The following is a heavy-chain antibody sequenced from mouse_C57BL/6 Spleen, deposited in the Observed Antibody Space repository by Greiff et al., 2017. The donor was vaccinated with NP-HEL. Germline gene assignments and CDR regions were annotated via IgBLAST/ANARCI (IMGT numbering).Heavy chain of an antibody. J-gene: IGHJ4*01. D-gene: IGHD1-1*02. CDR1: GYTFTSYW. CDR3: ARGADYGHSAMDY. Sequence: QVQLQQPGAELVKPGASVKLSCKASGYTFTSYWMHWVKQRPGQGLEWIGMIHPNSGSTNYNEKFKSKATLTVDKSSSTAYMQLSSLTSEDSAAYYCARGADYGHSAMDYWGQGTSVTVSS. V-gene: IGHV1-64*01. CDR2: IHPNSGST.